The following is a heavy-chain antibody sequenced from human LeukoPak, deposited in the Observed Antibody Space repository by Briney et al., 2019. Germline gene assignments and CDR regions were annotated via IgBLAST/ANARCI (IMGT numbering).Heavy chain of an antibody. CDR3: AKGKTFYGSGSYSDC. D-gene: IGHD3-10*01. V-gene: IGHV3-43*02. CDR1: GFIFADYA. J-gene: IGHJ4*02. CDR2: ISGDGGST. Sequence: GGSLRLSCVASGFIFADYAVHWVRQVPGKRLEWVSLISGDGGSTYYADSVKGRFTISRDNSENSLYLQMNSLRTEDTALYYCAKGKTFYGSGSYSDCWGQGTLVTVSS.